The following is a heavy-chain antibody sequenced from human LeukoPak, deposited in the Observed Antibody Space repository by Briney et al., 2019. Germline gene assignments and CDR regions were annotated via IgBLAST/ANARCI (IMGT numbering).Heavy chain of an antibody. CDR1: GYTFTSYV. Sequence: ASVKVSCKASGYTFTSYVISWVRQAPGQGLEWMGWISAYNGNTNYAQKLQRRVTMTTDTYTSTGYMELRSLRSDDTAVYYCARDLAGYCSGGSCYQPGVGYYYYGMDVWGQGTTVTVSS. V-gene: IGHV1-18*01. CDR3: ARDLAGYCSGGSCYQPGVGYYYYGMDV. J-gene: IGHJ6*02. CDR2: ISAYNGNT. D-gene: IGHD2-15*01.